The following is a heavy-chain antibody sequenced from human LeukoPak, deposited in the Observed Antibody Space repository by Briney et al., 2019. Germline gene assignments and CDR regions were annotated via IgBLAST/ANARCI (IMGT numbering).Heavy chain of an antibody. J-gene: IGHJ3*02. CDR1: GYTFTGYY. CDR2: VIPNSGGT. V-gene: IGHV1-2*02. CDR3: ARGSVLWSLHI. Sequence: ASVKVSCKASGYTFTGYYIHWVRQAPGQGLEWMGWVIPNSGGTNYAQNFQGRVTMTRDTSISTAYMEVSRLTSDHTAVYYCARGSVLWSLHIWGQGTMVTVSS. D-gene: IGHD1-26*01.